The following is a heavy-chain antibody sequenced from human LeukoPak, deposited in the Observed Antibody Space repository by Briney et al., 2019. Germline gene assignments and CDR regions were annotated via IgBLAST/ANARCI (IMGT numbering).Heavy chain of an antibody. CDR3: AKEGAYYDFWSGYQYYYYYYMDV. Sequence: PGGSLRLSCAASGFTFSSYGMHWVRQAPCKGLEWVAFIRYDGSNKYYADSVKGRFTISRDNSKNTLYLQMNSLRAEDTAVYYCAKEGAYYDFWSGYQYYYYYYMDVWGKGTTVTVSS. D-gene: IGHD3-3*01. CDR1: GFTFSSYG. CDR2: IRYDGSNK. V-gene: IGHV3-30*02. J-gene: IGHJ6*03.